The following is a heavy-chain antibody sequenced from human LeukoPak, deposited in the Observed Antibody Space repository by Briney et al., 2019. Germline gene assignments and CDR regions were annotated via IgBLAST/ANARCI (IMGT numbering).Heavy chain of an antibody. CDR1: GGSISSYY. J-gene: IGHJ6*03. D-gene: IGHD6-13*01. CDR3: ARDHEGASWYPPFYSYYCMDV. V-gene: IGHV4-59*01. CDR2: IYYSGST. Sequence: PSETLFLTCTVSGGSISSYYWSWIRQAPGKGLEWIGYIYYSGSTNYNPSLKSRVTISVDTSKTQFSLQLSSVTAADTAVYYCARDHEGASWYPPFYSYYCMDVWGKGTTVTVSS.